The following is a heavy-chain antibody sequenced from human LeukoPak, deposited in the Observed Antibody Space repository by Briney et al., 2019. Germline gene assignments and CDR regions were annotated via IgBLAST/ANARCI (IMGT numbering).Heavy chain of an antibody. D-gene: IGHD6-13*01. Sequence: TGGSLGLSCAASGFTFSSYWMSWVPQAPGKGLEWVAVISYDGSNKYYADSVKGRFTISRDNSKNTLYLQMNSLRAEDTAVYYCARERVSYMDVWGKGTTVTVSS. V-gene: IGHV3-30*03. J-gene: IGHJ6*03. CDR1: GFTFSSYW. CDR3: ARERVSYMDV. CDR2: ISYDGSNK.